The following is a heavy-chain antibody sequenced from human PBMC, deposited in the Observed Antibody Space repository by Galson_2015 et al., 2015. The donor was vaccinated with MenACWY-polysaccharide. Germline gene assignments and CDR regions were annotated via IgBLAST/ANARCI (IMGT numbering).Heavy chain of an antibody. Sequence: SVKVSCKASGYIFSTYDINWVRQATGQGLEWMGWMSNNRGDTGFAQKFKGRVTITRDTSISTVYMELSSLRSDAAAVYYCVRDPYPGPRSGPDYWGQGTLVTVSS. CDR3: VRDPYPGPRSGPDY. D-gene: IGHD1-1*01. CDR2: MSNNRGDT. CDR1: GYIFSTYD. J-gene: IGHJ4*02. V-gene: IGHV1-8*01.